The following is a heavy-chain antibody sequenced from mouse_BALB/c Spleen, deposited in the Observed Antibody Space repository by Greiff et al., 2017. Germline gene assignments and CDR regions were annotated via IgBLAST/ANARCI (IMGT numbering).Heavy chain of an antibody. CDR2: INPSTGYT. J-gene: IGHJ3*01. D-gene: IGHD4-1*01. CDR1: GYTFTSYW. CDR3: RTGTFAY. Sequence: VQLQQSGAELAKPGASVKMSCKASGYTFTSYWMHWVKQRPGQGLEWIGYINPSTGYTEYNQKFKDKATLTADKSSSTAYMQLSSLTSEDSAVYYCRTGTFAYWGQGTLVTVSA. V-gene: IGHV1-7*01.